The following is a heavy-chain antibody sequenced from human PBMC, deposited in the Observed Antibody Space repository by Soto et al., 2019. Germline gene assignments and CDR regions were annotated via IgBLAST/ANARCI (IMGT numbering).Heavy chain of an antibody. CDR1: GFAFNTYS. Sequence: EVQLVESGGGPVKPGGSLRRSCAASGFAFNTYSMNWVLQAPGKGLEWVAFITRSSIYIYYADSVRGRFTLHRDNAKNSLYLQMNSLRAEDTAIYYCARDDGWLILDYWGQGTLVTVSS. V-gene: IGHV3-21*06. J-gene: IGHJ4*02. CDR3: ARDDGWLILDY. CDR2: ITRSSIYI. D-gene: IGHD6-19*01.